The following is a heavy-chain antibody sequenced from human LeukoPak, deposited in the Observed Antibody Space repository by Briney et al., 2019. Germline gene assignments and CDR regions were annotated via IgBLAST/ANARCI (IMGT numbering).Heavy chain of an antibody. CDR2: ISRSGGST. Sequence: GGSLRLSCAASGFTFSSYAMSWVRQAPGKGLEWVSGISRSGGSTNYADSVKGRFTISRDNSKSTLYLQMNSLRAEDTAVYYCARGSYYGYYYSDYWGQGTLVTVSS. CDR1: GFTFSSYA. D-gene: IGHD1-26*01. J-gene: IGHJ4*02. V-gene: IGHV3-23*01. CDR3: ARGSYYGYYYSDY.